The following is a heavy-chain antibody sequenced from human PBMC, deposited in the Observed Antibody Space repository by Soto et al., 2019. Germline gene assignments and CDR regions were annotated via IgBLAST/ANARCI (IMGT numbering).Heavy chain of an antibody. CDR1: GFTFSDYY. CDR2: ISSSSSYT. CDR3: ARDPGQQLAYNWFDP. D-gene: IGHD6-13*01. V-gene: IGHV3-11*05. Sequence: PGGSLRLSCAAAGFTFSDYYMSWIRQAPGKGLEWVSYISSSSSYTNYADSVKGRFTISRDNAKNSLYLQMNSLRAEDTAVYYSARDPGQQLAYNWFDPWGQGTLVTVSS. J-gene: IGHJ5*02.